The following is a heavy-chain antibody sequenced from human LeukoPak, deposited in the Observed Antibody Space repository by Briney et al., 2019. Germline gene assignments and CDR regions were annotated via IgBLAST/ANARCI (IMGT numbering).Heavy chain of an antibody. Sequence: SETLSLTCTVSGYSISSGYYWGWIRQPPGKGLEWIGTVYYSGSTYYNPSLRSRVTISVDTSKNQFSLKLSSVTAADTAVYYCARVGYSYGYIYFDYWGQGTLVTVSS. CDR1: GYSISSGYY. D-gene: IGHD5-18*01. CDR2: VYYSGST. J-gene: IGHJ4*02. CDR3: ARVGYSYGYIYFDY. V-gene: IGHV4-38-2*02.